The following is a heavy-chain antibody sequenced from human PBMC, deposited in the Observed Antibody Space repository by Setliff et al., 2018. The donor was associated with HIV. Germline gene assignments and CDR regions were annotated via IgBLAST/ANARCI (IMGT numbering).Heavy chain of an antibody. Sequence: ASVKVSCKAGGYMMFGYKMSWLRQAPGQGLEWIGRISPQNGAAEYAPQFQGRVIMTVDTSISTAYLEIPRLTSDDAAVYYCALPRVFDSFHVWGQGTMVTVSS. V-gene: IGHV1-2*06. CDR3: ALPRVFDSFHV. J-gene: IGHJ3*01. CDR1: GYMMFGYK. CDR2: ISPQNGAA.